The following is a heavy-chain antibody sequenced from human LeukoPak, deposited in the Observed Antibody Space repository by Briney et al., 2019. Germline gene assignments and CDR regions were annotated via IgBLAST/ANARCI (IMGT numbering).Heavy chain of an antibody. D-gene: IGHD3-10*01. Sequence: GGSLRLSCAASGFTFSDYYMTWIRQAPGKGLEWVSYTSSSATTIYYADSVKGRFTISRDNAKNSLYLQMNSLRAEDTAVYYCARVWGSGSTRGYFDYWGQGTLVTVSS. CDR1: GFTFSDYY. V-gene: IGHV3-11*04. CDR2: TSSSATTI. J-gene: IGHJ4*02. CDR3: ARVWGSGSTRGYFDY.